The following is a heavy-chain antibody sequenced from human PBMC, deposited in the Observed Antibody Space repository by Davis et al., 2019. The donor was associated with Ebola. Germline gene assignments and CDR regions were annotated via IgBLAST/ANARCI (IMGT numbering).Heavy chain of an antibody. J-gene: IGHJ6*02. Sequence: MPSETLSLTCAVSGGSISSSNWWRWVRQPPGKGLEWFGEINHSGSTNYNPSLKSRVTISVDTSKNQFSLQLSSVTAADTAVYYCARGRGKWLRFYGMDVWGQGTTVTVSS. CDR3: ARGRGKWLRFYGMDV. V-gene: IGHV4-4*02. D-gene: IGHD5-12*01. CDR1: GGSISSSNW. CDR2: INHSGST.